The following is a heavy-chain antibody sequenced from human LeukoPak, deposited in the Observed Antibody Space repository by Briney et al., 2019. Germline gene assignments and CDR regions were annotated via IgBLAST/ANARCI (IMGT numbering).Heavy chain of an antibody. D-gene: IGHD3-22*01. CDR1: GFKFSSYW. Sequence: GGSLRLSCAVSGFKFSSYWMNWVRQVPGKGLVWVAHINTNGDSANYADSVKGRFTISRDNAKNTLYLQMNSLRAEDTAVYYCAAAGPFYDSSGQGHWGQGTLVTVSS. J-gene: IGHJ4*02. CDR2: INTNGDSA. CDR3: AAAGPFYDSSGQGH. V-gene: IGHV3-74*01.